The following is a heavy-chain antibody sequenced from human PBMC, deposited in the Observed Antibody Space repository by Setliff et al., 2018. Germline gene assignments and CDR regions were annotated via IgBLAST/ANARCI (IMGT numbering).Heavy chain of an antibody. CDR1: GFTFNTYW. CDR3: ARWRSSSPDDF. Sequence: GGSLRLSCAASGFTFNTYWMHWVRQAPGKGLVWFSHINSDGSGTSYADSVKGRFTISRDNAKNTLYLQMNSLRAEDTAVYYCARWRSSSPDDFWGQGTLVTVS. V-gene: IGHV3-74*01. D-gene: IGHD6-6*01. CDR2: INSDGSGT. J-gene: IGHJ4*02.